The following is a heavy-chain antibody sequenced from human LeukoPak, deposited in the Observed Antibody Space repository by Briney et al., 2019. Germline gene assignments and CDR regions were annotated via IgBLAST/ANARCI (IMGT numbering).Heavy chain of an antibody. CDR1: GYTFTGYY. Sequence: ASVKVSCKASGYTFTGYYMHWVRQAPGQGLEWMGWINPNSGGTNYAQKFQGRVTMTRDTSISTAYMELSRLRSDDTAVYYCARALPAAIGYWFDPWGQGTLVTVSS. CDR3: ARALPAAIGYWFDP. D-gene: IGHD2-2*02. J-gene: IGHJ5*02. V-gene: IGHV1-2*02. CDR2: INPNSGGT.